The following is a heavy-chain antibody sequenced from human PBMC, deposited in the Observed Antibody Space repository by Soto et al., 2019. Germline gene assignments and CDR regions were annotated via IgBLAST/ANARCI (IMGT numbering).Heavy chain of an antibody. CDR3: ARASRFDP. CDR2: VNPSGTT. J-gene: IGHJ5*02. Sequence: SETLSLTCAVYGVSFSDYYWSWIRQPPGKGLEWIGEVNPSGTTNYSPSLKSRLTISVDTSKNQFALKLRSVTAADTAVYYCARASRFDPWGQGTLVTVSS. V-gene: IGHV4-34*01. CDR1: GVSFSDYY.